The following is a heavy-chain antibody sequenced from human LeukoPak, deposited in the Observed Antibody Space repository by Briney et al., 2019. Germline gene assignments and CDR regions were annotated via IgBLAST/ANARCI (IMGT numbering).Heavy chain of an antibody. J-gene: IGHJ6*04. CDR2: MSSRGYPI. Sequence: GGSLRLSCLASGFTFSDYYMSWVRQAPGKGLEWISYMSSRGYPIYYADSVKGRFTISRDNAKNTLYLQMHNLRADDTAVYFCARVGIALASPFDYWGSGTTVIVSS. D-gene: IGHD3-16*01. CDR3: ARVGIALASPFDY. V-gene: IGHV3-11*01. CDR1: GFTFSDYY.